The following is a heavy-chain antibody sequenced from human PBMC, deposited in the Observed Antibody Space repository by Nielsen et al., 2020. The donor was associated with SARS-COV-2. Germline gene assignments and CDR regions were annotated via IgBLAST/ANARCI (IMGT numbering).Heavy chain of an antibody. CDR2: INTNTGNP. Sequence: ASVKVSCKASGYTTTNYYMHWVRQAPGQGLEWMGWINTNTGNPTYAQGFTGRYVFSLDTSVSTAYLQISSLKAEDTAVYYCARESSIVVADPLYWGQGTLVTVSS. J-gene: IGHJ4*02. D-gene: IGHD6-19*01. CDR1: GYTTTNYY. V-gene: IGHV7-4-1*02. CDR3: ARESSIVVADPLY.